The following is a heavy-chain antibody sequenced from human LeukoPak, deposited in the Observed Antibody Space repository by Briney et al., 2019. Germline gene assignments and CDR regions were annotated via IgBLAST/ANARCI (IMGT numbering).Heavy chain of an antibody. J-gene: IGHJ4*02. CDR1: GFTFSSYS. V-gene: IGHV3-21*01. Sequence: GESLRLSCAASGFTFSSYSMNWIRQAPGKGLEWVSSISSSSSYIYYADSVKGRFTISRDNAKNSLYLQMNSLRAEDTALSYCASVHYYGSGNYYNDVDYWGQGTLVTVSS. CDR2: ISSSSSYI. CDR3: ASVHYYGSGNYYNDVDY. D-gene: IGHD3-10*01.